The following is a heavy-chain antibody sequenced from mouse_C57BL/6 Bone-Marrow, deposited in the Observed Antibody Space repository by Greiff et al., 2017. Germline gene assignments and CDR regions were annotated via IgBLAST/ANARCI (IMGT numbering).Heavy chain of an antibody. J-gene: IGHJ4*01. D-gene: IGHD1-1*01. CDR3: AREEITAYAMDY. CDR1: GYIFTSYW. V-gene: IGHV1S132*01. CDR2: IYPGTGST. Sequence: VQLQQSGAELVRPGTSVKLSCKTSGYIFTSYWIHWVKQRSGQGLECIARIYPGTGSTYYNEKFKGKATLTADKSTSTAYMQLSSLTSEDSAVYFGAREEITAYAMDYWGQGTSVTVSS.